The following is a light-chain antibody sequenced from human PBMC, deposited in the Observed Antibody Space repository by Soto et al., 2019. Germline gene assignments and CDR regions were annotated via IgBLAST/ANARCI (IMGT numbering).Light chain of an antibody. CDR1: SSNIGSNY. CDR2: RNN. V-gene: IGLV1-47*01. CDR3: AAWDDSLSGYV. Sequence: QSVLTQPPSASGTPGQRVTISCSGSSSNIGSNYVYWYQQLPGTAPKLLIYRNNQRPSGFPDRFSGSKSGTSASLAISGLRSEDEAYYYCAAWDDSLSGYVFGTGTKVTVL. J-gene: IGLJ1*01.